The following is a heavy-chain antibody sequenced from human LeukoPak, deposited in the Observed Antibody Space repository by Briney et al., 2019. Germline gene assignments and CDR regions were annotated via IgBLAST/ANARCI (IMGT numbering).Heavy chain of an antibody. CDR1: GFTFSSYG. V-gene: IGHV3-30*02. CDR2: IRYDGSNK. Sequence: GGSLRLSCAASGFTFSSYGMHWVRQAPGKGLEWVAFIRYDGSNKYYADSAKGRFTISRDNSKNTLYLQMNSLRDEDTAVYYCARGGSGYSYGKIDSWGQGILVTVSS. CDR3: ARGGSGYSYGKIDS. D-gene: IGHD5-18*01. J-gene: IGHJ4*02.